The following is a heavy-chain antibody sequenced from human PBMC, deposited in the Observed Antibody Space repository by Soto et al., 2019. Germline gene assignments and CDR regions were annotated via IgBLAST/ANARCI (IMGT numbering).Heavy chain of an antibody. CDR3: AGRTSLASVEIFSGGLSGYNWVDP. D-gene: IGHD3-3*01. Sequence: PSETLSLTCSVSNGSISNPIYYWAWIRQPPGKGLEWIGNIFYNGNAYYNPSLKSRVTMSVDTSQNQFSLKLSSVTAADTAVYYCAGRTSLASVEIFSGGLSGYNWVDPWGRGTLVTVSS. J-gene: IGHJ5*01. CDR1: NGSISNPIYY. CDR2: IFYNGNA. V-gene: IGHV4-39*01.